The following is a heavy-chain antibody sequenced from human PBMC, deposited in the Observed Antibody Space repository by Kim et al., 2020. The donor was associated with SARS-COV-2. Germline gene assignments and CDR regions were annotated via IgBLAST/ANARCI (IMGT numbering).Heavy chain of an antibody. CDR3: AKLTGPLRYFDCAPSDAFDI. J-gene: IGHJ3*02. CDR2: ISYDGSNN. CDR1: GFTFSSYG. V-gene: IGHV3-30*18. Sequence: GGSLRLSCAASGFTFSSYGMHWVRQAPGKGLEWVAAISYDGSNNYYADSEKGRFTISRDNSKNTLNLQMNSLRVEDTAVYYCAKLTGPLRYFDCAPSDAFDIWGQGTMVTVSS. D-gene: IGHD3-9*01.